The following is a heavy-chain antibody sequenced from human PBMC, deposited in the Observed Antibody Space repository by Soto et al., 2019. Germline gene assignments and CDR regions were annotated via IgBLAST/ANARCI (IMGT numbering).Heavy chain of an antibody. Sequence: QVQLVQSGAEVKKPGASVKVSCKASGYTFTSYDINWVRQATGQGLEWMGRMNPNRGNTGYAQKFQGRVLMTRNTSISTAYMELSSLRSEYTDVYYCARGPVQWLATTYWYFDPWGRGTLVTVAS. D-gene: IGHD6-19*01. CDR1: GYTFTSYD. CDR2: MNPNRGNT. V-gene: IGHV1-8*01. J-gene: IGHJ2*01. CDR3: ARGPVQWLATTYWYFDP.